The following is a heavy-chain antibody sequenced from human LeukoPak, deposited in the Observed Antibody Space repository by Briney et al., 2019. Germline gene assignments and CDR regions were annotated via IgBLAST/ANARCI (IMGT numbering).Heavy chain of an antibody. CDR1: GYTFTGYY. CDR3: AREKYYDFWSGQQNWFDP. CDR2: INPNSGGT. Sequence: ASVKVSCKASGYTFTGYYMHWVRQAPGQGLEWMGWINPNSGGTNYAQKFQGRVTMTRDTSISTAYMELSRLRSEDTAVYYCAREKYYDFWSGQQNWFDPWGQGTLVTVSS. J-gene: IGHJ5*02. D-gene: IGHD3-3*01. V-gene: IGHV1-2*02.